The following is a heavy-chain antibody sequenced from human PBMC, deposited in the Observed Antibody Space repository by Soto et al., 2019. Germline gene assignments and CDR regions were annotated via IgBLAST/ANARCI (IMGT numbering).Heavy chain of an antibody. CDR2: ISSNSYTI. D-gene: IGHD3-22*01. CDR3: ARGTLTSIDRVDY. CDR1: GFTFSSYD. Sequence: HPGGSLRLSCAASGFTFSSYDMNWVRQAPGKGLEWVSYISSNSYTIYYADSVKGRFTISRDNAKNSLYLQMNSLRDEDTAVYYCARGTLTSIDRVDYWGQGTLVTVSS. V-gene: IGHV3-48*02. J-gene: IGHJ4*02.